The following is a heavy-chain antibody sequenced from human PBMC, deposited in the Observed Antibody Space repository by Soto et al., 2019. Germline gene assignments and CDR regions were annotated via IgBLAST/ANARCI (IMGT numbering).Heavy chain of an antibody. J-gene: IGHJ4*02. CDR2: IWFDGSDK. D-gene: IGHD6-19*01. CDR3: ARDPGISSGWVSHSYFDY. CDR1: GFTFNTYG. Sequence: GGSLRLSCAASGFTFNTYGMHWFRQAPGKGLGGVAVIWFDGSDKYYADSVKGRFTISRDNSKNALYLQMNSLSAEDTAVYFSARDPGISSGWVSHSYFDYWSQGTLVTLSS. V-gene: IGHV3-33*01.